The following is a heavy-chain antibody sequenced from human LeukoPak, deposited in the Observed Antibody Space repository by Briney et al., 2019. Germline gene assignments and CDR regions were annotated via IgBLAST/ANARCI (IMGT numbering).Heavy chain of an antibody. D-gene: IGHD4-17*01. Sequence: TLSLTCTVSGGSISSGGYYRSWIRQHPGKGLEWIGYIYYSGSTYYNPSLKRRVTISVDTSKNQFSLKLSSVTAADTAVYYCARDTDYGDYGVFDYWGQGTLVTVSS. J-gene: IGHJ4*02. CDR2: IYYSGST. V-gene: IGHV4-31*03. CDR3: ARDTDYGDYGVFDY. CDR1: GGSISSGGYY.